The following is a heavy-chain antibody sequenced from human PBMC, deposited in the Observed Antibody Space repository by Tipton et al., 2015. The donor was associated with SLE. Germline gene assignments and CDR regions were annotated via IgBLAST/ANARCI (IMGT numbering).Heavy chain of an antibody. Sequence: TLSLTCTVSGDSISSDDYYWTWIRQHPGKGLEWIGHIFNSGNSHNNPSLNSRVTISLDTSKNHFSLKMRSVTAADTAVYYCARSHSSGRDYYYYMDVWGNGTTVTVS. CDR1: GDSISSDDYY. CDR3: ARSHSSGRDYYYYMDV. V-gene: IGHV4-31*03. D-gene: IGHD6-19*01. J-gene: IGHJ6*03. CDR2: IFNSGNS.